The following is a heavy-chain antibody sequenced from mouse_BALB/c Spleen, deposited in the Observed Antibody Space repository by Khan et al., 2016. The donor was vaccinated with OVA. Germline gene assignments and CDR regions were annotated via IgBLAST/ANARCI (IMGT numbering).Heavy chain of an antibody. V-gene: IGHV1-18*01. CDR3: ARDAGHY. CDR2: INPKNGVT. CDR1: GYTFTEYT. Sequence: EVQLQQSGPELVKPGTSVKISCKTSGYTFTEYTLHWVKQSHGKSLEWIGVINPKNGVTSYNQKFKGKATLTVDTSSSPAYLEFRTLTSEDSAVYCCARDAGHYWGQGTSVTVSS. J-gene: IGHJ4*01. D-gene: IGHD3-3*01.